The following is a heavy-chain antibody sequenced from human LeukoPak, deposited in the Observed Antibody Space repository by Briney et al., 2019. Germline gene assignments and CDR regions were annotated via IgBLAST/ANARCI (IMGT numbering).Heavy chain of an antibody. CDR2: IYHSGST. J-gene: IGHJ4*02. CDR3: VRSPPGDYFDY. V-gene: IGHV4-59*08. Sequence: SETLSLTCTVSGGSIRSYYWSWIRQPPGKGLEWIGYIYHSGSTNYNPSLKSRVTISVDTSKNQFSLQLSSVTAADTAVYYCVRSPPGDYFDYWGQGTLVTVSS. CDR1: GGSIRSYY.